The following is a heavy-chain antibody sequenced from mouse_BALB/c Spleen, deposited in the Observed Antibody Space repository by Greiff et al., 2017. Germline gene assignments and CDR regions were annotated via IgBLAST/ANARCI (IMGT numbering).Heavy chain of an antibody. CDR1: GFTFSSYA. Sequence: EVKLVESGGGLVKPGGSLKLSCAASGFTFSSYAMSWVRQTPEKRLEWVASISSGGSTYYPDSVKGRFTISRDNARNILYLQMSSLRSEDTAMYYCARGGQYYYAMDYWGQGTSVTVSS. CDR3: ARGGQYYYAMDY. J-gene: IGHJ4*01. V-gene: IGHV5-6-5*01. CDR2: ISSGGST.